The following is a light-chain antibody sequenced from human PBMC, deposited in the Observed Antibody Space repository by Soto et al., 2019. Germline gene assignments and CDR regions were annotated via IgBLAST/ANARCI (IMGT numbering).Light chain of an antibody. CDR2: AAS. J-gene: IGKJ2*01. CDR1: QAISSY. CDR3: QQLNTYPYT. V-gene: IGKV1-9*01. Sequence: DIRLTQSPSFLSASVGDRVTISCRASQAISSYLAWYQQKPGKPPKLLIYAASTLQSGVPSRFSGSGSGTEFTLTISVLQPEDFATYYCQQLNTYPYTFGQGTKV.